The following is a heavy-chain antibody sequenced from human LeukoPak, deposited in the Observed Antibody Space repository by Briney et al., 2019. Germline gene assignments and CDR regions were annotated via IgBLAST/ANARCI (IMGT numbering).Heavy chain of an antibody. V-gene: IGHV3-7*04. CDR1: GFTFSNYW. CDR2: INEGGSEK. J-gene: IGHJ4*02. Sequence: PGGSLRLSCAASGFTFSNYWMSWVRQPPGKGLDWVAKINEGGSEKHYVDSVKGRFTISRDNAKNSLYLEMNGLRAEDTAVYYCARYDGYDLRYWGQGTLVTVSS. CDR3: ARYDGYDLRY. D-gene: IGHD5-12*01.